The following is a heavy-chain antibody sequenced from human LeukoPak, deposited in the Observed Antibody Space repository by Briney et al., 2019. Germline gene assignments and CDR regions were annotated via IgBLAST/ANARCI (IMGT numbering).Heavy chain of an antibody. CDR1: GDSIVNYY. CDR3: ARQTSAYPYYFDF. J-gene: IGHJ4*02. D-gene: IGHD5-12*01. Sequence: SETLSLTRSVSGDSIVNYYWSWIRQSPGKAPEWLGYIHSSGVTNYNSSFKSRVTISVDTSKNQFSLKLNSVTAADTAVYSCARQTSAYPYYFDFWGQGTLVTVSS. CDR2: IHSSGVT. V-gene: IGHV4-59*01.